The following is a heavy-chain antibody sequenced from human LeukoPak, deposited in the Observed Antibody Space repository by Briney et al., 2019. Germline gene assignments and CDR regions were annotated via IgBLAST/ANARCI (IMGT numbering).Heavy chain of an antibody. CDR1: GFTFSTYG. D-gene: IGHD6-19*01. V-gene: IGHV3-23*01. Sequence: GGSLRLSCAASGFTFSTYGMSWVRQAPGKGLEWVSVISGSGGSIYYADSVKGRFTISRDNSKNTLYLQMNSLRAGDTAVYYCAKGLIPVDGTYYFDYWGQGTLVAVSS. CDR3: AKGLIPVDGTYYFDY. J-gene: IGHJ4*02. CDR2: ISGSGGSI.